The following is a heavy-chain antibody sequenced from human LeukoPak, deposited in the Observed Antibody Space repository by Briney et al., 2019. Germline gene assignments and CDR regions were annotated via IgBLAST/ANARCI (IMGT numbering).Heavy chain of an antibody. CDR1: VFTFSSHS. CDR2: ISSSSSYI. CDR3: ARGEDSYVFRYFAMFDP. V-gene: IGHV3-21*01. D-gene: IGHD3-9*01. J-gene: IGHJ5*02. Sequence: GGSLRLSCAATVFTFSSHSMNWVRQAPGKGLEWGSSISSSSSYIYYADSVKGRFTISRDNAKNSLYLQMNSLRAEDTAVYYCARGEDSYVFRYFAMFDPWGQGTMVTVSS.